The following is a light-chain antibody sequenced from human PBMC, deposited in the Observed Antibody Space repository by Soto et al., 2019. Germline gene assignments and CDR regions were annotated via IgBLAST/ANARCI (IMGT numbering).Light chain of an antibody. CDR3: CSFAGSYTTL. CDR1: GSDVGGYNY. J-gene: IGLJ3*02. Sequence: QSALTQPRSLSGSPGQSVTISCTGTGSDVGGYNYVSWYQQHPGKFPKLMIYDVTKRPSGVPERFSGSKSGNTASLTITGLQAEDEADYYCCSFAGSYTTLFGGGTKLTV. V-gene: IGLV2-11*01. CDR2: DVT.